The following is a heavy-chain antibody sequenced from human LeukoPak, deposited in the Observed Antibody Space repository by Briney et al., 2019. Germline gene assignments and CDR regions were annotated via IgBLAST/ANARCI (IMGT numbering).Heavy chain of an antibody. CDR1: GFTFSSYA. V-gene: IGHV3-30*01. D-gene: IGHD3-22*01. CDR2: ISYDGSSK. J-gene: IGHJ3*02. Sequence: GRSLRLSCAASGFTFSSYAMHWVRQAPGKGLEWVAVISYDGSSKYYADSVKGRFTISRDNSKNTLYLQMNSLRAEVTAVYYCARGPYYYDSSGYYRAFDIWGQGTMVTVSS. CDR3: ARGPYYYDSSGYYRAFDI.